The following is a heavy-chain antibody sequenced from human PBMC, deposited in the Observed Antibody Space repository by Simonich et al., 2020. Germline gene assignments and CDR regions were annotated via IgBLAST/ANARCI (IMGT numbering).Heavy chain of an antibody. J-gene: IGHJ4*02. CDR1: GGTFSSYA. Sequence: QVQLVQSGAEVKKPGSSVKVSCKASGGTFSSYAISWVRQAPGQGLEWMGGIIPILGIANYEQKVQGRVTITADKSTSTAYMGLSSLRSEDTAVYYCARTNTMRELDTMVRGVDYFDYWGQGTLVTVSS. V-gene: IGHV1-69*09. D-gene: IGHD3-10*01. CDR2: IIPILGIA. CDR3: ARTNTMRELDTMVRGVDYFDY.